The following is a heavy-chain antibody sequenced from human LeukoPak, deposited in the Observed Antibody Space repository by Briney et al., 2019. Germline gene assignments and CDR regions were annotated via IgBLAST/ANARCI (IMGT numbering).Heavy chain of an antibody. CDR3: ARGAPYYYGSGSYYIADY. CDR2: ISAYNGNT. Sequence: GASVKVSCKASGYTFTSYGISWVRQAPGQGLEWVGWISAYNGNTNYAQKLQGRVTMTTDTSTSTAYMELRSLRSDDTAVYYCARGAPYYYGSGSYYIADYWGQGTLVTVSS. CDR1: GYTFTSYG. J-gene: IGHJ4*02. D-gene: IGHD3-10*01. V-gene: IGHV1-18*01.